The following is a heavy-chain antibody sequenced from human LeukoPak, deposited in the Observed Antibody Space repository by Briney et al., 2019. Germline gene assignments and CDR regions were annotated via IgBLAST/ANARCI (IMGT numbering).Heavy chain of an antibody. Sequence: PGGSLRLSCAASGFTLSSKYMSWVRQAPGKGVEWVSVIYSGGNIYYTESAKGRCTISRDNSKNMLYLQMNSLRAEDTAVYYCAKDRPGGPPLLWGQGTMVTVAS. J-gene: IGHJ3*01. D-gene: IGHD4-23*01. CDR3: AKDRPGGPPLL. CDR2: IYSGGNI. CDR1: GFTLSSKY. V-gene: IGHV3-66*01.